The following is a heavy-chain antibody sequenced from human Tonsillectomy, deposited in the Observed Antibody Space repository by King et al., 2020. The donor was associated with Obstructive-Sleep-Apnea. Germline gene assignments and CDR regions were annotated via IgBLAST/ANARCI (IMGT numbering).Heavy chain of an antibody. Sequence: VQLVESGGGLVQPGGSLRLSCAASGFTFSSYAMSWVRQAPGKGLEWVSGISGSGGRTYFADSVKGRFTISRDNSKNTLYLLMNSLRAEDTAVYYCAKDGAAARIDWYFDLWGCGTLVTVSS. V-gene: IGHV3-23*04. CDR3: AKDGAAARIDWYFDL. CDR1: GFTFSSYA. J-gene: IGHJ2*01. D-gene: IGHD6-6*01. CDR2: ISGSGGRT.